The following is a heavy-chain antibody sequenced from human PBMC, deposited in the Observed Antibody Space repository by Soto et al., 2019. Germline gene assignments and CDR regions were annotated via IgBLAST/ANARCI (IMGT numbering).Heavy chain of an antibody. CDR1: GFTFSSYA. Sequence: GGSLRLSCSASGFTFSSYAMHWVRQAPGKGLEYVSAISSNGGSTYYADSVKGRFTISRDNSKNTLYLQMSSLRAEDTAVYYCVKASYSSGWYRIDPWGQGTLVTVSS. J-gene: IGHJ5*02. CDR3: VKASYSSGWYRIDP. V-gene: IGHV3-64D*08. D-gene: IGHD6-19*01. CDR2: ISSNGGST.